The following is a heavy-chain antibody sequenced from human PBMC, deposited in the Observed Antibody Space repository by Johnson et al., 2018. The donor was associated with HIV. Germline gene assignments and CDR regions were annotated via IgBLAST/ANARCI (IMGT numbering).Heavy chain of an antibody. J-gene: IGHJ3*02. V-gene: IGHV3-30*04. Sequence: QMLLVESGGGVVQPGRSLRLSCAASGFTFSSYAMHWVRQAPGKGLEWVAVISYDGSNKYYADYVKGRFTISGDSSKNTVFLQMNSLRVEDTAVYFCARVGISDYDLAAFDIWGQGTMVTVSS. D-gene: IGHD3-3*01. CDR1: GFTFSSYA. CDR3: ARVGISDYDLAAFDI. CDR2: ISYDGSNK.